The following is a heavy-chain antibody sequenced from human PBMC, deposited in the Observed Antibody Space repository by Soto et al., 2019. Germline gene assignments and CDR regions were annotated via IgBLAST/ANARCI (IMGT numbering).Heavy chain of an antibody. CDR3: AREASVLIPAAQPSRLDS. J-gene: IGHJ4*02. D-gene: IGHD2-2*01. CDR2: ISPYSGYT. Sequence: ASVKVSCKGFGYSFMKYGINWVRQAPGQGLEWVGWISPYSGYTHSAQKFHGRLTLTTDTAASTAYMELRILRSADTALYYCAREASVLIPAAQPSRLDSCGQGTLLTVSS. V-gene: IGHV1-18*01. CDR1: GYSFMKYG.